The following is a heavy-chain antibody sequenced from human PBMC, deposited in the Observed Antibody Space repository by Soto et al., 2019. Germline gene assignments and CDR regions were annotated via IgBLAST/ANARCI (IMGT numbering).Heavy chain of an antibody. Sequence: PGGSLRLSCAASGVTFSYYYMSWIRKAPGKGLEWVSYISSSGSTIYYADPVKGRFTSSRENAKNSLSLQMNSLRAEDTAVYYCARDEGTGNPFCDFDYWGQGTLVTVSS. V-gene: IGHV3-11*01. CDR1: GVTFSYYY. D-gene: IGHD1-1*01. CDR3: ARDEGTGNPFCDFDY. J-gene: IGHJ4*03. CDR2: ISSSGSTI.